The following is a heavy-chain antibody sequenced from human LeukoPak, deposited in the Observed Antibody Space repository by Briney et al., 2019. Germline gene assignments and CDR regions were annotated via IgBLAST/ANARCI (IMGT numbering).Heavy chain of an antibody. CDR1: GFTFSSYW. CDR2: IKQDGSEK. Sequence: GGSLRLSCAASGFTFSSYWMSWVRQAPGKGLEWVANIKQDGSEKYYVDSVKGRFTISRDNAKNSLYLQMNSLRAEDTAVYYCARRSCGGDCYPYYFDYWGQGTLVTVSS. V-gene: IGHV3-7*01. CDR3: ARRSCGGDCYPYYFDY. J-gene: IGHJ4*02. D-gene: IGHD2-21*02.